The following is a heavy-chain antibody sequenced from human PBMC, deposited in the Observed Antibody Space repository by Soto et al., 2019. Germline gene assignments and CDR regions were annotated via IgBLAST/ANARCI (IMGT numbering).Heavy chain of an antibody. J-gene: IGHJ4*02. CDR3: AVYDFWSGFDY. D-gene: IGHD3-3*01. Sequence: EVQLVESGGRLVQPGGSLRLSCVASGFTFSSYSMNWVRQAPGKGLEWVSYISSSSSTIYYADSVKGRFTISRDNAKNSLYLQMNSLRVEDTAVYYCAVYDFWSGFDYWGQGTLVTVSS. CDR2: ISSSSSTI. V-gene: IGHV3-48*01. CDR1: GFTFSSYS.